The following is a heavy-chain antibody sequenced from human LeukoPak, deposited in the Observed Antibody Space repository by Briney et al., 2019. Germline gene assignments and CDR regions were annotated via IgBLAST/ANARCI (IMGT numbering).Heavy chain of an antibody. CDR1: GFTFSSYS. J-gene: IGHJ6*02. V-gene: IGHV3-21*01. CDR3: ARDRRGGLVMTYYYYGMDV. Sequence: PGGSLRLSCAASGFTFSSYSVNWVRQAPGKGLEWVSSISSSSSYIYYADSVKGRFTISRDNAKNSLYLQMNSLRAEDTAVYYCARDRRGGLVMTYYYYGMDVWGQGTTVTVSS. D-gene: IGHD3-9*01. CDR2: ISSSSSYI.